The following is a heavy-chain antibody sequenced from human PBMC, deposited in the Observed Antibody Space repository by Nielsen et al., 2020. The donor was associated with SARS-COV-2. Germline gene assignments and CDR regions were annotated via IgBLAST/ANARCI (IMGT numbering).Heavy chain of an antibody. CDR3: ARSITMIVVVPYGRGPFDY. Sequence: VRQAPGKGLEWVSAISGSGGSTYYADSVKGRFTIPRDNSKNTLYLQMNSLRAEDTAVYYCARSITMIVVVPYGRGPFDYWGQGTLVTVSS. J-gene: IGHJ4*02. CDR2: ISGSGGST. V-gene: IGHV3-23*01. D-gene: IGHD3-22*01.